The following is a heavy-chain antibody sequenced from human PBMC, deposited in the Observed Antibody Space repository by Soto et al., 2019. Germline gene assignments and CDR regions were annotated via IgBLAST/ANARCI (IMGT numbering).Heavy chain of an antibody. J-gene: IGHJ4*01. Sequence: QVQLVQSGAEVKKPGSSVKVSCKASGGTFSSYAISWVRQAPGQGLEWMGWIIPIFGTANYAQKFLGRVTATADESTSIVYMERRCLRSDDTAVYYCARGLMITFWGLIVPPNAYDYWGHETLVTVSS. V-gene: IGHV1-69*12. D-gene: IGHD3-16*02. CDR2: IIPIFGTA. CDR3: ARGLMITFWGLIVPPNAYDY. CDR1: GGTFSSYA.